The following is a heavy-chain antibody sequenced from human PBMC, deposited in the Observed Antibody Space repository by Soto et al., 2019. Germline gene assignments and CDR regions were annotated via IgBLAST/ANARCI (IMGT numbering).Heavy chain of an antibody. CDR2: FYYSGST. J-gene: IGHJ6*02. CDR3: ARLQGYCIDTRCSGHCALDV. V-gene: IGHV4-39*01. D-gene: IGHD2-2*01. CDR1: GGSISSSSYS. Sequence: LSLTCTVSGGSISSSSYSWGWIRQPPGKGPEWIGTFYYSGSTYYNPSLKSRVTISVDTTKNQFFLKLNSVTAADTAVYYCARLQGYCIDTRCSGHCALDVWGQGT.